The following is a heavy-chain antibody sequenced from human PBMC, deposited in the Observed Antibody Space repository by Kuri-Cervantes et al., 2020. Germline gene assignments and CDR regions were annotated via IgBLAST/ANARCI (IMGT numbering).Heavy chain of an antibody. V-gene: IGHV2-70*11. Sequence: SGPTLVKPTQTLTLTCTFSGFSLSTRGMSVSWIRQPPGKALEWLARIDWDDDKYYSTSLKTRLTISKDTSKNQVVLTMTNMDPVDTATYYCARDYYDSSGYYFGAYWGQGNLVHVAS. CDR2: IDWDDDK. CDR1: GFSLSTRGMS. J-gene: IGHJ4*02. D-gene: IGHD3-22*01. CDR3: ARDYYDSSGYYFGAY.